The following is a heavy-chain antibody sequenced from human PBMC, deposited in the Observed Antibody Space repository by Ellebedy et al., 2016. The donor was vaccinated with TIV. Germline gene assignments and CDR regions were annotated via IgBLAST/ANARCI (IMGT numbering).Heavy chain of an antibody. Sequence: AASVKVSCKASGGTFSSYAISWVRQAPGQGLEWMGRIIPILGIANYAQKFQGRVTITRDTSASTAYMELSSLRSEDTAVYYCARGKMTTVTIWFDYWGQGTLVTVSS. D-gene: IGHD4-17*01. V-gene: IGHV1-69*04. CDR2: IIPILGIA. CDR1: GGTFSSYA. J-gene: IGHJ4*02. CDR3: ARGKMTTVTIWFDY.